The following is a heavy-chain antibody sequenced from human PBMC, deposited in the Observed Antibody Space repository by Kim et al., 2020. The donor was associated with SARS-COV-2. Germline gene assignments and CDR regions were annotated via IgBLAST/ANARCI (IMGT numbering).Heavy chain of an antibody. Sequence: SETLSLTCAVYGGSFSGYYWSWIRQPPGKGLEWIGEINHSGSTNYNPSLKSRVTISVDTSKNQFSLKLSSVTAADTAVYYCARARGDPAHFDYWGQGTLVTVSS. CDR1: GGSFSGYY. CDR3: ARARGDPAHFDY. J-gene: IGHJ4*02. V-gene: IGHV4-34*01. CDR2: INHSGST. D-gene: IGHD3-10*01.